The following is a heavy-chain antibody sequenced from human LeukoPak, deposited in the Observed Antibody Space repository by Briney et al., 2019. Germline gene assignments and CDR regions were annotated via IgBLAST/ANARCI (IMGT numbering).Heavy chain of an antibody. Sequence: ASVKVSCKASGYTFTIYSMNWVRQAPGQGLEWMGWIDTNTGNPTYAQGFTGRFVFSLDTSVSTAYLQISSLEAEDTAFYYCTRDQRQISFDYWGQGTLVTVSS. V-gene: IGHV7-4-1*02. CDR1: GYTFTIYS. D-gene: IGHD3-3*01. J-gene: IGHJ4*02. CDR2: IDTNTGNP. CDR3: TRDQRQISFDY.